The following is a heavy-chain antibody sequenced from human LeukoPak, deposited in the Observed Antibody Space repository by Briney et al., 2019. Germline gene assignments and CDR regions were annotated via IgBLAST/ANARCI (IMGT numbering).Heavy chain of an antibody. Sequence: ASVKVSCKASGYTFTSYGISWVRQAPGQGLEWMGWISAYNGNTNYAQKLQGRVTMTTDTSTSTVYMELRSLRSDDTAVYYCARDYGRYDSSGYYGNWGQGTLVTVSS. CDR2: ISAYNGNT. CDR3: ARDYGRYDSSGYYGN. J-gene: IGHJ4*02. CDR1: GYTFTSYG. V-gene: IGHV1-18*01. D-gene: IGHD3-22*01.